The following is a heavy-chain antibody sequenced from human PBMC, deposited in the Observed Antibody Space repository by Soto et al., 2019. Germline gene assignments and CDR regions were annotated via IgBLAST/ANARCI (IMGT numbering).Heavy chain of an antibody. D-gene: IGHD6-6*01. Sequence: GSLRLSCAASGFTFSSYAMHWVRQAPGKGLEWVAVISYDGSNKYYADSVKGRFTISRDNSKNTLYLQMNSLRAEDTAVYYCVIAARPGPRYYYGMDVWGQGTTVTVSS. CDR2: ISYDGSNK. CDR1: GFTFSSYA. V-gene: IGHV3-30-3*01. J-gene: IGHJ6*02. CDR3: VIAARPGPRYYYGMDV.